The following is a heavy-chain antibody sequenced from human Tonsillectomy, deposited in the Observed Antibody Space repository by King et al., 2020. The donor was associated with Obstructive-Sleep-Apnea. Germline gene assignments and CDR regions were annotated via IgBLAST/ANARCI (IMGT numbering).Heavy chain of an antibody. CDR1: GYTFTSYG. CDR2: ISAYNGNT. V-gene: IGHV1-18*01. Sequence: QLVQSGAEVKKPGASVKVSCKASGYTFTSYGISWVRQAPGQGLEWMGWISAYNGNTNYAQKLQGRVTMTTDTSTSTAYVELRSLRSDDTAVYYCARDPPQTMVRGVINGYLNYWGQGTLVTVSS. D-gene: IGHD3-10*01. CDR3: ARDPPQTMVRGVINGYLNY. J-gene: IGHJ4*02.